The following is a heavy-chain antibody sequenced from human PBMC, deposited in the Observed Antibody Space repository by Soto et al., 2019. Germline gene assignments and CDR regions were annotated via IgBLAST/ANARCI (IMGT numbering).Heavy chain of an antibody. CDR2: ISWNSGSI. Sequence: SLRLSCAASGFTFDDYAMHWVRQAPGKGLEWVSGISWNSGSIGYADSVKGRFTISRDNAKNSLYLQMNSLRAEDTALYYCAKDCLASGGDYSNYVAPEYYYSYVDVWGKGTTVTVSS. CDR1: GFTFDDYA. J-gene: IGHJ6*03. CDR3: AKDCLASGGDYSNYVAPEYYYSYVDV. V-gene: IGHV3-9*01. D-gene: IGHD4-4*01.